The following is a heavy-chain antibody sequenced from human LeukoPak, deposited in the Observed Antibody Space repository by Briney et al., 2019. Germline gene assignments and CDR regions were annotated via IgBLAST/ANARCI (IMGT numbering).Heavy chain of an antibody. CDR1: GGSFSDYY. Sequence: SETLSLTCAVYGGSFSDYYWTWIRQPPGKGLEWIGEINHSGSTNYNPSLKSRLTISADTSKNQFSMELNSVTAADTAVYYCARDRRGGTKMTRGFDPWGRGTLVTVSS. V-gene: IGHV4-34*01. CDR2: INHSGST. D-gene: IGHD5-24*01. CDR3: ARDRRGGTKMTRGFDP. J-gene: IGHJ5*02.